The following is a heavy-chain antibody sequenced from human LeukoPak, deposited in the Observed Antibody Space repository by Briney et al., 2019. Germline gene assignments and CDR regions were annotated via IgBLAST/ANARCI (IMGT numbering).Heavy chain of an antibody. CDR1: GGSISTYY. J-gene: IGHJ4*02. CDR2: IYYSGST. Sequence: SEALSLTCTVSGGSISTYYWSWIRRPPGKGLEWIGYIYYSGSTNYNPSLKSRVTISVDTSKNQFSLKVSSVTAADTAVYYCARVTIGYSYGNFDYWGQGTLVTVSS. D-gene: IGHD5-18*01. V-gene: IGHV4-59*01. CDR3: ARVTIGYSYGNFDY.